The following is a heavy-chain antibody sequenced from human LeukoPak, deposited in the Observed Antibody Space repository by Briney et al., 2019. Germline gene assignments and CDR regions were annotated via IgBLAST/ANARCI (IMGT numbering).Heavy chain of an antibody. D-gene: IGHD3-22*01. CDR3: ARDRVDYYDSSGYYYFDY. Sequence: KASQTLSLTCTVSGGSISSGSYYWSWIRQPAGKGLEWIGRIYTSGSTNYNPSLKSRVTISVDTSKNQFSLKLSSVTAADTAVYYCARDRVDYYDSSGYYYFDYWGQGTLVTVSS. J-gene: IGHJ4*02. V-gene: IGHV4-61*02. CDR2: IYTSGST. CDR1: GGSISSGSYY.